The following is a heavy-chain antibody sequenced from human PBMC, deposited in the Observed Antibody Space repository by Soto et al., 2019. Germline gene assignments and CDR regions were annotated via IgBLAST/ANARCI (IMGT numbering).Heavy chain of an antibody. D-gene: IGHD2-2*01. Sequence: QVQLQQWGAGLLKPSETLSLPCAVYGGSFSGYYWSWIRQPPGKGLEWIGEVTHSGSTNYNPSLTSRVSISVDTSRIQYSLELSSVTAAGTAVYYCASDGRDVVVPAARGAGRFWFDPRGQGTLVTVSS. CDR2: VTHSGST. J-gene: IGHJ5*02. CDR3: ASDGRDVVVPAARGAGRFWFDP. CDR1: GGSFSGYY. V-gene: IGHV4-34*01.